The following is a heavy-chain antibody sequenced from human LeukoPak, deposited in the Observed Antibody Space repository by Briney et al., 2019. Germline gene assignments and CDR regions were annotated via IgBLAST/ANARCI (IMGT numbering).Heavy chain of an antibody. CDR2: INPSGGST. V-gene: IGHV1-46*01. D-gene: IGHD3-22*01. Sequence: AASVKVSCKASGYTFTNYYMHWLRQAPGQGLEWMGIINPSGGSTSYAQKFQGRVTMTRDMSTSTDYMELSSLRSEDTAVYYCAKDNYDSSGYYSPTDYWGQGTLVTVSS. CDR1: GYTFTNYY. J-gene: IGHJ4*02. CDR3: AKDNYDSSGYYSPTDY.